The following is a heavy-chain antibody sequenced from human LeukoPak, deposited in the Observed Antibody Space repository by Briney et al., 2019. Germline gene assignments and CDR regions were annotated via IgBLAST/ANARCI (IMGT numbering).Heavy chain of an antibody. V-gene: IGHV3-30*02. CDR1: GLTFSIYD. Sequence: PGGSLRLFCAASGLTFSIYDMHWVRRARARGWEDVAFIRYDGSNKYHTHSVKSPFTIYKDNSKNTLYMQMNTLRAEDTALYYCAKDDILRFLEWSTYYYSYMDVWGKGTTVTVSS. CDR3: AKDDILRFLEWSTYYYSYMDV. J-gene: IGHJ6*03. CDR2: IRYDGSNK. D-gene: IGHD3-3*01.